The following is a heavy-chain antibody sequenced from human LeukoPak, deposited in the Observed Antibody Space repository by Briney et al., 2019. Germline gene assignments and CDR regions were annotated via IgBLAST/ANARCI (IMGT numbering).Heavy chain of an antibody. CDR2: ISGYNGNT. J-gene: IGHJ4*02. CDR3: ARGPYCSGGTCYSQYFDY. V-gene: IGHV1-18*01. Sequence: ASVKVSCKASGYTFTIHGISWVRQAPGQGLEWMGWISGYNGNTHYAQKLQGRVTMTTDTSTSTAYMELRSLRSDDTAVSYCARGPYCSGGTCYSQYFDYWGQGTLVTVSS. CDR1: GYTFTIHG. D-gene: IGHD2-15*01.